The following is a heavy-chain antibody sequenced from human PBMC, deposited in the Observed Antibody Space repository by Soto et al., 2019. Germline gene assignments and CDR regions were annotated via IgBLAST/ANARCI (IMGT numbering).Heavy chain of an antibody. J-gene: IGHJ6*02. CDR1: GGSINNNYYY. Sequence: PSETLSLTCSVSGGSINNNYYYWGWVRQPPGKGLEWIGSVSFTGTTYYSPSLKSRVTTSIDTSRNQFSLKLSSVIAADTAVYYCARVSGSYYYGMDVWGQGTTVTVSS. CDR3: ARVSGSYYYGMDV. CDR2: VSFTGTT. D-gene: IGHD1-26*01. V-gene: IGHV4-39*07.